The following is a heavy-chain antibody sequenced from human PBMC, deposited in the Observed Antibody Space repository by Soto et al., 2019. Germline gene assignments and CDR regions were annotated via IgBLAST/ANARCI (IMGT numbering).Heavy chain of an antibody. CDR3: ARDKGYSYGYGRYFDY. Sequence: PSETLSLTCTVSGGSISSYYWSLIRQPPGKGLEWIGYIYYSGSTNYNPSLKSRVTISVDTSKNQFSLKLSSVTAADTAVYYCARDKGYSYGYGRYFDYWGQGTLVTVSS. J-gene: IGHJ4*02. CDR2: IYYSGST. D-gene: IGHD5-18*01. V-gene: IGHV4-59*01. CDR1: GGSISSYY.